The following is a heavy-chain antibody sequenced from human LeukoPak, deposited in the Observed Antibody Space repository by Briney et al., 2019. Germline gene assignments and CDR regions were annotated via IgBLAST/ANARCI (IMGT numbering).Heavy chain of an antibody. CDR3: AKSKGDTIYCYYGMDV. V-gene: IGHV3-23*01. Sequence: GGSLRLSCAVSGFTFSNYAMSWVRQAPGKGLEWVSTISGSGGSTYYADSVKGRFSISRDNSKNTLYLQVISLRAEDTAVYYCAKSKGDTIYCYYGMDVWGQGTTVTVSS. J-gene: IGHJ6*02. CDR2: ISGSGGST. CDR1: GFTFSNYA. D-gene: IGHD1-26*01.